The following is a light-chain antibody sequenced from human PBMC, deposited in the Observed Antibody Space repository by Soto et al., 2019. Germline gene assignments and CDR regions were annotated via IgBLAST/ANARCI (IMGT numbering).Light chain of an antibody. CDR1: ASDVGGYNF. CDR2: EVT. V-gene: IGLV2-14*01. Sequence: QSALTQPASVSGSPGQSITISCTGSASDVGGYNFVSWYQQHPGKAPKLMIYEVTRLPSGISTRFSGSKSGNTASLTISGLQAEDEADYYCTSYTTNSSIVVFGGGTKLTVL. CDR3: TSYTTNSSIVV. J-gene: IGLJ3*02.